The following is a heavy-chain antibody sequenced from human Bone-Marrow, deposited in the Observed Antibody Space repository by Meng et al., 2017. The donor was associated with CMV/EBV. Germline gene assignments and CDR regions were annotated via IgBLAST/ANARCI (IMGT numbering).Heavy chain of an antibody. D-gene: IGHD1-1*01. CDR1: GFSFSEFD. V-gene: IGHV3-13*01. J-gene: IGHJ4*02. CDR3: VRGFRPRQENYFDF. CDR2: ISTVGQT. Sequence: GESLKISCLVSGFSFSEFDMHWVRQVRGKGPEWVSTISTVGQTYYAGSVKGRFTISRDNGKDSLFLQMDALRAGDTADYYCVRGFRPRQENYFDFWGQGTLVTVSS.